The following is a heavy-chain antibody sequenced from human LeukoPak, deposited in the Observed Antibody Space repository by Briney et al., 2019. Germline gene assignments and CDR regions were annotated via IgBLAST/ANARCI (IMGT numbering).Heavy chain of an antibody. CDR2: IYYSGST. J-gene: IGHJ5*02. D-gene: IGHD6-19*01. Sequence: SETLSLTCTVSGGSMSSSSYYWGWIRQPPGKGLEWIGSIYYSGSTYYNPSLKSRVTISVDTSKNQFSLKLSSVTAADTAVYYCARHEQRVAGTPPGSWGQGTLVTVSS. CDR1: GGSMSSSSYY. CDR3: ARHEQRVAGTPPGS. V-gene: IGHV4-39*01.